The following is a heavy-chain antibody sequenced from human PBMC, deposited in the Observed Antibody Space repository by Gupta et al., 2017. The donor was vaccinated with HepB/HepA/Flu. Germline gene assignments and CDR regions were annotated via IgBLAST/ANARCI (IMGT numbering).Heavy chain of an antibody. CDR3: ARARCYLGGYYFDL. Sequence: QVQLVQSGAEVTTPGASVQVSCKTSGYTFTDYYLHWLRQAPGQGLEWMGWINPNSRGRNYAQKVQGRVTMTRDTSINTAYMELTSLRSDDTAVYFCARARCYLGGYYFDLWGQGTLVTVSS. CDR2: INPNSRGR. CDR1: GYTFTDYY. D-gene: IGHD2-21*01. J-gene: IGHJ4*02. V-gene: IGHV1-2*02.